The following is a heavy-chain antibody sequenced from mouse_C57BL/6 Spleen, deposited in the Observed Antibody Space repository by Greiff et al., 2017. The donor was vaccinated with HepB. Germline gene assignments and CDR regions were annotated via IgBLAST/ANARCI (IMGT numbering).Heavy chain of an antibody. D-gene: IGHD3-1*01. V-gene: IGHV5-9-1*02. Sequence: EVKLVESGEGLVKPGGSLKLSCAASGFTFSSYAMSWVRQTPEKRLEWVAYISSGDDYIYYADTVKGRFTISRDNARNTLYLQMSSLKSEDTAMYYCTRGGYGTWFAYLGQGTLVTVSA. J-gene: IGHJ3*01. CDR2: ISSGDDYI. CDR3: TRGGYGTWFAY. CDR1: GFTFSSYA.